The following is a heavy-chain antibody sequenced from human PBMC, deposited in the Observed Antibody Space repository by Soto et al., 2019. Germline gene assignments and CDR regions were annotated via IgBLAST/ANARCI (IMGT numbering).Heavy chain of an antibody. D-gene: IGHD3-9*01. CDR3: ARDPRVLRYFDWLFRGSWFDP. CDR1: GYTFTSYA. J-gene: IGHJ5*02. Sequence: GASVKVSCKASGYTFTSYAMHWVRQAPGQRLEWMGWINAGNGNTKYSQKFQGRVTITRDTSASTAYMELSSLRSEDTAVYYCARDPRVLRYFDWLFRGSWFDPWGQGTLVTVSS. CDR2: INAGNGNT. V-gene: IGHV1-3*01.